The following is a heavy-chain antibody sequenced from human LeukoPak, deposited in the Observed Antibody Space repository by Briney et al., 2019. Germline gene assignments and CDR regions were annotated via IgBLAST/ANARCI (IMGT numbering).Heavy chain of an antibody. CDR2: INSDGSST. CDR1: GFTFSSYW. J-gene: IGHJ4*02. V-gene: IGHV3-74*01. CDR3: ARARVVVAATPGY. D-gene: IGHD2-15*01. Sequence: GGSLRLSCAASGFTFSSYWMHWVRQAPGKGLVWVSRINSDGSSTSYADSVKGRFTISRDNAKNTLYLQMNSLRAEDTAVYYRARARVVVAATPGYWGQGTLVTVSS.